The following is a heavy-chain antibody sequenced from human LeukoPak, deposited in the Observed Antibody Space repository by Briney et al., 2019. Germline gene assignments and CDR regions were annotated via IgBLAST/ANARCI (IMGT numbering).Heavy chain of an antibody. CDR2: ISGSGGSK. CDR3: AKEEYSSSWRYFDY. D-gene: IGHD6-13*01. Sequence: GGSLRLSCAASGFTFSSYAMSWVRQAPGKGLEWVSDISGSGGSKYYADSVKGRFTISRDNSKNTLYLQMNSLRAEDTAVYYCAKEEYSSSWRYFDYWGQGTLVTVSS. J-gene: IGHJ4*02. CDR1: GFTFSSYA. V-gene: IGHV3-23*01.